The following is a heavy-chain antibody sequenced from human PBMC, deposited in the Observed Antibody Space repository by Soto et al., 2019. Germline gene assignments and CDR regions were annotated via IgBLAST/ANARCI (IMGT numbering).Heavy chain of an antibody. CDR3: ARAEAWDLPPVGWDF. Sequence: SEALSLTCTVSGGSISSYYWSWIRQPPGKGLEWIGYVYYSGSTNYNPSLKSRVTISVDTSKIQFSLKLSSATAADTAVYYCARAEAWDLPPVGWDFWGQGILVTVSS. V-gene: IGHV4-59*01. J-gene: IGHJ4*02. D-gene: IGHD1-26*01. CDR1: GGSISSYY. CDR2: VYYSGST.